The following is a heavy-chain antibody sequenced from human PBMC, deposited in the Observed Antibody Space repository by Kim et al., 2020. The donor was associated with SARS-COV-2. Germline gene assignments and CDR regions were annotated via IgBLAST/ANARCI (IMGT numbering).Heavy chain of an antibody. V-gene: IGHV3-9*01. CDR3: RNGDFWSGPLWGRPDY. D-gene: IGHD3-3*01. J-gene: IGHJ4*02. Sequence: GGSLRLSCAASGFTFDDYAMHWVRQAPGKGLEWVSGISWNSGSIGYADSVKGRFTISRDNAKNSLYLQMNSLRSEDTALYYSRNGDFWSGPLWGRPDYWGQGTLVTVSS. CDR1: GFTFDDYA. CDR2: ISWNSGSI.